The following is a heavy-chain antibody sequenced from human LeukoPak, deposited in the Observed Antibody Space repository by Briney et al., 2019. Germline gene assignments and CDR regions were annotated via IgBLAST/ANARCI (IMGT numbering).Heavy chain of an antibody. D-gene: IGHD4-17*01. Sequence: ASVKVSCKASGYTFTSYGISWVRQAPGQGLEWMGIINPSGGSTSYAQKFQGRVTMTRDTSTSTVYMELSSLRSEDTAVYYCARDTHPPYGDYPSYYYYGMDVWGQGTTVTVSS. CDR2: INPSGGST. J-gene: IGHJ6*02. V-gene: IGHV1-46*01. CDR1: GYTFTSYG. CDR3: ARDTHPPYGDYPSYYYYGMDV.